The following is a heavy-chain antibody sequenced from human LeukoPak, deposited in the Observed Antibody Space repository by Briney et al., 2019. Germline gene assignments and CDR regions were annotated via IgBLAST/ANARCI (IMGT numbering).Heavy chain of an antibody. D-gene: IGHD3-10*01. CDR1: GGTFSSYA. CDR3: AGEGYYGSGSYYPSAFDI. J-gene: IGHJ3*02. CDR2: IIPILGIA. Sequence: ASVKVSCKASGGTFSSYAISWVRQAPGQGLEWMGRIIPILGIANYAQKFQGRVTITADKSTSTAYMELSSLRSEDTAVYYCAGEGYYGSGSYYPSAFDIWGQGTMVTVSS. V-gene: IGHV1-69*04.